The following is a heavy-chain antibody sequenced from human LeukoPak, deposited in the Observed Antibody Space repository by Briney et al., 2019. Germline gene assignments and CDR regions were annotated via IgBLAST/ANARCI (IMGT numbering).Heavy chain of an antibody. CDR1: GFTFSSYA. V-gene: IGHV3-30-3*01. D-gene: IGHD5-12*01. Sequence: PGGSLRLSCAASGFTFSSYAMHWVRQAPGKGLEWVAVISYDGTNKYYADSVKGRFTISRDNSKNTLYLQMNSLRTEDTAVYYCASIVATSDAFDIWGQGTMVTVSS. J-gene: IGHJ3*02. CDR3: ASIVATSDAFDI. CDR2: ISYDGTNK.